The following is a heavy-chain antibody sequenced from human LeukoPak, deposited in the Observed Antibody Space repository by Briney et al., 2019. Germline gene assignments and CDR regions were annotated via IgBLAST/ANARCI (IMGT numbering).Heavy chain of an antibody. D-gene: IGHD2-15*01. V-gene: IGHV4-38-2*02. Sequence: SETLSLTCTVSGGSISSGYYWGWIRQPPGKGLEWIGSIYHSGSTYYNPSLKSRVTISVDTSKNQFSLKLSSVTAADTAVYYCARVAAKTVDYWGQGTLVTVSP. CDR1: GGSISSGYY. CDR2: IYHSGST. J-gene: IGHJ4*02. CDR3: ARVAAKTVDY.